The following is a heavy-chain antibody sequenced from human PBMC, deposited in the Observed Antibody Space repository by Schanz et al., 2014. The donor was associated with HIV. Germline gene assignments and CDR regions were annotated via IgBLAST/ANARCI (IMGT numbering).Heavy chain of an antibody. J-gene: IGHJ6*02. CDR1: GYTFINYD. CDR3: ARSNYDILRARAYYYYYGLDV. V-gene: IGHV1-8*01. CDR2: MNPSTGNS. D-gene: IGHD3-9*01. Sequence: QVQLVQSGAEVKKPGASVKVSCKASGYTFINYDIHWVRQASGLGLEWMGWMNPSTGNSGYAQKFRDRVTMTTDTSTTTASMELRSLRSDDTAVYFCARSNYDILRARAYYYYYGLDVWGQGTTVTVSS.